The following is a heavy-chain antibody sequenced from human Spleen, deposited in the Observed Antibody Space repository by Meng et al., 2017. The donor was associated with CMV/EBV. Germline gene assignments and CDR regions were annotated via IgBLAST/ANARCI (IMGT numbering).Heavy chain of an antibody. J-gene: IGHJ4*02. D-gene: IGHD3-3*01. Sequence: CAASWFTVSSNYMSWVRQAPGKGLEWVSVIYSGGSTYYADSVKGRFTISRDNSKNTLYLQMNSLRAEDTAVYYCARYDFWSGYSFDYWGQGTLVTVSS. V-gene: IGHV3-53*01. CDR1: WFTVSSNY. CDR3: ARYDFWSGYSFDY. CDR2: IYSGGST.